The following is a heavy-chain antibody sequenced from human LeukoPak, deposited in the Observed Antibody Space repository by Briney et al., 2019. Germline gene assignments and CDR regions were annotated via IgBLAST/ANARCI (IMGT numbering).Heavy chain of an antibody. CDR3: ARSISVAYDY. Sequence: VASVKVSCKASGYTFASYAMHWVRQAPGQRLEWMGWINAGNGNTKYSQKFQGRVTITRDTSASTAYLELSSLRSEDTAVYYCARSISVAYDYWGQGTLVTVPS. CDR2: INAGNGNT. CDR1: GYTFASYA. D-gene: IGHD6-19*01. V-gene: IGHV1-3*01. J-gene: IGHJ4*02.